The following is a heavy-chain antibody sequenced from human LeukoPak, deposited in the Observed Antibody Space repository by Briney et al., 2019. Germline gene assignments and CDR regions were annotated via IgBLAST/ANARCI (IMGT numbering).Heavy chain of an antibody. Sequence: SETLSLTCTVSGGSISSYYWSWIRQPAGKGLEWIGRIYTSGSTNYNPSLKSRVTMSVDTSKNQFSLKLSSVTAADTAVYYCARDLSRLSGSYYVFDYWGQGALVTVSS. V-gene: IGHV4-4*07. J-gene: IGHJ4*02. CDR1: GGSISSYY. D-gene: IGHD1-26*01. CDR3: ARDLSRLSGSYYVFDY. CDR2: IYTSGST.